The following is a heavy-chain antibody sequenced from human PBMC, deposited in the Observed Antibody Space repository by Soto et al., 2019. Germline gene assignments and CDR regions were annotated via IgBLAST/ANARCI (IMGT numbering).Heavy chain of an antibody. J-gene: IGHJ4*02. V-gene: IGHV4-34*01. D-gene: IGHD2-2*01. CDR1: GGSCSGYY. CDR3: ARSVVVVPAALNGVDYFDY. CDR2: INHSGST. Sequence: SETLSLTCAVYGGSCSGYYWSWIRQPPGKGLEWIGEINHSGSTNYNPSLKSRVTISVDTSKNQFSLKLSSVTAADTAVYYCARSVVVVPAALNGVDYFDYWGQGTLVTVSS.